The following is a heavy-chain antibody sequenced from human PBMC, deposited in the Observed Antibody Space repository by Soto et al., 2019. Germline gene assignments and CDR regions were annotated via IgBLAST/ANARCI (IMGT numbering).Heavy chain of an antibody. CDR1: GGTFSSYA. V-gene: IGHV1-3*01. D-gene: IGHD5-18*01. CDR2: INGGNGNT. J-gene: IGHJ5*02. CDR3: ARDYYVDTAMVRWFDP. Sequence: EASVKVSCKASGGTFSSYAISWVRQAPGQRLEWMGWINGGNGNTKYSQKFQGRVTITRDTSASTAYMELSSLRSEDTAVYYCARDYYVDTAMVRWFDPWGQGTLVTVSS.